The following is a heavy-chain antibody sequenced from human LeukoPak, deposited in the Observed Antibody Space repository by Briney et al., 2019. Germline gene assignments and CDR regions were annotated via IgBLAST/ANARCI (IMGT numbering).Heavy chain of an antibody. CDR3: AKGRLMVRGVIGEPFDY. J-gene: IGHJ4*02. V-gene: IGHV3-23*01. CDR1: GFTFSSYA. Sequence: GGSLRLSCAASGFTFSSYAMSWVRQAPGKGLEWVSAISGSGGSAYYADSVKGRFTISRDNSKNTLYLQMNSLRAEDTAVYYCAKGRLMVRGVIGEPFDYWGQGTLVTVSS. D-gene: IGHD3-10*01. CDR2: ISGSGGSA.